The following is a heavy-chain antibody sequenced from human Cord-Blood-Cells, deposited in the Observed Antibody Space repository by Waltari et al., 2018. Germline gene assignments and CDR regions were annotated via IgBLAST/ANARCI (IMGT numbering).Heavy chain of an antibody. CDR3: ARDEGRHWGSQHY. Sequence: QVQLVESGGGVVQPGRSLRLSCAASGFTFSSYGMHWVRQAPGKGLEWVAVIWYDGSNKYYADSVKGRFTISRDNSKNTLYLQMNSLRAEDTAVYYCARDEGRHWGSQHYWGQGTLVTVSS. CDR1: GFTFSSYG. V-gene: IGHV3-33*01. D-gene: IGHD7-27*01. CDR2: IWYDGSNK. J-gene: IGHJ4*02.